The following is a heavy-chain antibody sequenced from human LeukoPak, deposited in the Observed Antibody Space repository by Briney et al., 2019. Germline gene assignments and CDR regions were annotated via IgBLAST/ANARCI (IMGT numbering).Heavy chain of an antibody. CDR2: IDKKTKNYET. CDR1: GFTFSDCS. D-gene: IGHD1-26*01. CDR3: TRDAGTYNWLDP. J-gene: IGHJ5*02. Sequence: GGSLKLSCAASGFTFSDCSIHWVRQASGKGLEWVGLIDKKTKNYETAYAESVRGRFTISRDDSKNTAYLQMDSLEIKDTALYYCTRDAGTYNWLDPWGQGTLVTVSS. V-gene: IGHV3-73*01.